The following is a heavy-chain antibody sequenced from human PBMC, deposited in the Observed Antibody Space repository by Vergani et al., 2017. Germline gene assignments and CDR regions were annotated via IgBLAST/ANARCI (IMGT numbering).Heavy chain of an antibody. CDR3: AGDPGLVQTYYDMDV. Sequence: QVQLVQSGAEVKKPGASVKVSCKASGYTFTSYYMHWVRQAPGQGLEWMGRINPTTGSAIYAPKFQGRVTMTRVTTTTTVHMELNSLRFEDTAVYYCAGDPGLVQTYYDMDVWGKGP. V-gene: IGHV1-46*03. CDR1: GYTFTSYY. J-gene: IGHJ6*03. D-gene: IGHD2-8*02. CDR2: INPTTGSA.